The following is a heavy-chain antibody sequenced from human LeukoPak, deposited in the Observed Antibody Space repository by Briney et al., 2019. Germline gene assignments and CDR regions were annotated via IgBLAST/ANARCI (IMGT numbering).Heavy chain of an antibody. V-gene: IGHV4-4*07. D-gene: IGHD3-22*01. CDR3: ASTTYDYDTSGHYFLDY. J-gene: IGHJ4*02. CDR1: GGSINGYY. CDR2: IYTSGTT. Sequence: SETLSLTCTVSGGSINGYYWSWIRQPAGKGLEWIGRIYTSGTTNYNPSLKSRVTMSVDTSKNHFSLQLRSVTAADTAVYYCASTTYDYDTSGHYFLDYWGQGSLVTVSS.